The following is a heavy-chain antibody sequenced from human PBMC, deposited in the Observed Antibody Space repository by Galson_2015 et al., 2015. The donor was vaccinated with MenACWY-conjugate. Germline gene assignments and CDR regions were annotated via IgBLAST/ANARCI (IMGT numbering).Heavy chain of an antibody. CDR3: ATKVEMATIIPYYFDY. CDR2: IYPGDSDT. J-gene: IGHJ4*02. CDR1: GYSFTSYW. Sequence: QSGAEVTKPGESLKISCEGSGYSFTSYWIGWVRQMPGKGLEWMGIIYPGDSDTRHSPSFQGQVTISADKSISTAYLQWSSLKASDTAMYYCATKVEMATIIPYYFDYWGQGTLGTVSS. D-gene: IGHD5-24*01. V-gene: IGHV5-51*01.